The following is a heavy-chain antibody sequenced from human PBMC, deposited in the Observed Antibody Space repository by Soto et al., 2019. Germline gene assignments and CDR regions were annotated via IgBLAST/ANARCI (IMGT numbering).Heavy chain of an antibody. CDR2: ISYDGSNN. J-gene: IGHJ3*01. CDR3: ARAPGGSGGSSLGPNGTDY. D-gene: IGHD2-15*01. V-gene: IGHV3-30-3*01. CDR1: GVTVSSYA. Sequence: VGAPRLSRAPSGVTVSSYAMHWVRQALGKGLEWVAVISYDGSNNYYADSVKGRFPISRDNSKNTLYLQRNSLRAEDTAVYYCARAPGGSGGSSLGPNGTDYRGQGTTVNVPS.